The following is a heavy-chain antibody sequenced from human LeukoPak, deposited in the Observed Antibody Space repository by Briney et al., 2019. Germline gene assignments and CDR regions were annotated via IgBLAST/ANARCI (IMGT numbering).Heavy chain of an antibody. D-gene: IGHD3-16*02. CDR2: INPNSGGT. J-gene: IGHJ4*02. CDR1: GYTFTGYY. CDR3: ARGSDGLGELSPFDY. V-gene: IGHV1-2*02. Sequence: ASVKVSCKASGYTFTGYYMHWVRQAPGQGLEWMGWINPNSGGTNYAQKFQGRVTMTRGTSISTAYMELSRLRSDDTAVYYCARGSDGLGELSPFDYWGQGTLVTVSS.